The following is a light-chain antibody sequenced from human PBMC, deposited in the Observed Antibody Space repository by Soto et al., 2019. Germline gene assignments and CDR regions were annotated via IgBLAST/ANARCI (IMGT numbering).Light chain of an antibody. J-gene: IGKJ3*01. Sequence: IQLTQSPSSLSASVGDRVTITCRASQGISSYLAWYQQKPGKAPKLLIYAASTLQSGVPSRCSGSGSGTYFTLTISSLPPDDFATYYHQQLNIYPLFGPGTKVDIK. CDR2: AAS. CDR3: QQLNIYPL. V-gene: IGKV1-9*01. CDR1: QGISSY.